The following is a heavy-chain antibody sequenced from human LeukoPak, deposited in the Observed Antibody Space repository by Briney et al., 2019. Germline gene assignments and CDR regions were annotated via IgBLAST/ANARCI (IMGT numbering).Heavy chain of an antibody. CDR1: GFTFSSYA. V-gene: IGHV3-30*04. Sequence: GGSLRLSCAASGFTFSSYAMHWVRQAPGKGLEWVAVISYDGSNKYYADSVKGRFTISRDNSKNTLYLQMNSLRAEDTAVYYCARGSALSSPNDYWGQGTLVTVSS. D-gene: IGHD2-15*01. CDR3: ARGSALSSPNDY. J-gene: IGHJ4*02. CDR2: ISYDGSNK.